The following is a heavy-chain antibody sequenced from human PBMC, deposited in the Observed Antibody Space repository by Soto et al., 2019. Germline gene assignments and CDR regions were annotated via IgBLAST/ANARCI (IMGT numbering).Heavy chain of an antibody. CDR2: ISGSGDST. D-gene: IGHD3-10*01. Sequence: EVRLLESGGGLVQPGGSLRLSCAASGFTFSVYAMSWVRQAPGKGLEWVSGISGSGDSTHYADSVKGRFTVSRDNSKSTLYLQTNSLRAEDTAIYSCAKALYGGFTYWGQGTLVTVSS. CDR1: GFTFSVYA. V-gene: IGHV3-23*01. J-gene: IGHJ4*02. CDR3: AKALYGGFTY.